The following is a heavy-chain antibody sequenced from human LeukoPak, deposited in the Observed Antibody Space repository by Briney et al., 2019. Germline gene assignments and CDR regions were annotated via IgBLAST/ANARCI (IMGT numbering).Heavy chain of an antibody. CDR2: IYTSGST. V-gene: IGHV4-4*07. J-gene: IGHJ3*02. Sequence: SSETLSLTCTVSGGSISSYYWSWIRQPAGKGLEWIGRIYTSGSTNYNPSLKSRVTMSVDTSKNQFSLKLSSVTAADTAVYYCARDPHNGYSSGWYPGNAFDIWGQGTMVTVSS. CDR1: GGSISSYY. D-gene: IGHD6-19*01. CDR3: ARDPHNGYSSGWYPGNAFDI.